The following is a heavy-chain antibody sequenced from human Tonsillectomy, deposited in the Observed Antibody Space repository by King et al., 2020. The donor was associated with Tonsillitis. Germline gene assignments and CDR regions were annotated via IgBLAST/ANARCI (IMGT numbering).Heavy chain of an antibody. Sequence: VQLVESGGGLVQPGGTERLSCAVSGFPVVDHYMGWVRQGPGKGLEWVSVIYKGGTPNYADSVKGRFTISRDISKNTISLQMNSLRVEDTAVYYCASLYCTSGTCYIDYWGQGTLVTSSS. V-gene: IGHV3-53*01. CDR1: GFPVVDHY. D-gene: IGHD2-8*01. CDR2: IYKGGTP. CDR3: ASLYCTSGTCYIDY. J-gene: IGHJ4*02.